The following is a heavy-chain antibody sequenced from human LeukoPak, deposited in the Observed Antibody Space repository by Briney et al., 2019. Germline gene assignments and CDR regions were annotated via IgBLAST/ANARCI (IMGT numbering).Heavy chain of an antibody. D-gene: IGHD5-24*01. CDR2: IYPGDSDT. CDR3: AKSNRGDGYNYWFDP. CDR1: GYSFSSYW. J-gene: IGHJ5*02. Sequence: GESLKISCKASGYSFSSYWIGWVRQMPGKALEWMGIIYPGDSDTRYSPSFEGQVTISSDKSITTAYLQWSSLKASDTAMYYCAKSNRGDGYNYWFDPWGQGTLVTVSS. V-gene: IGHV5-51*01.